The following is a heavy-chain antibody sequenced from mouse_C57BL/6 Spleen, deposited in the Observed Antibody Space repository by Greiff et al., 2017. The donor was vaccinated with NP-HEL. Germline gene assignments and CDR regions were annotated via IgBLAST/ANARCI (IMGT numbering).Heavy chain of an antibody. CDR3: ARSARGRGYFDV. CDR2: ISSGSSTI. J-gene: IGHJ1*03. CDR1: GFTFSDYG. D-gene: IGHD3-1*01. Sequence: EVKVVESGGGLVKPGGSLKLSCAASGFTFSDYGMHWVRRAPEKGLEWVAYISSGSSTIYYADTVKGRFTISRDNAKNTLFLQMTSLRSEDTAMYYCARSARGRGYFDVWGTGTTVTVSS. V-gene: IGHV5-17*01.